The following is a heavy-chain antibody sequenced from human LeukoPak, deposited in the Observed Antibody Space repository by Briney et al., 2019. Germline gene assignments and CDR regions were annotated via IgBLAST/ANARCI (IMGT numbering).Heavy chain of an antibody. J-gene: IGHJ4*02. V-gene: IGHV4-59*01. Sequence: SETLSLTCTVSGGSISSYYWSWIRQPPGKGLEWIGYIYYSGSTNYNPSLKSRVTISVDTTKSQFSLKLSSVTAADTAVYYCARGPARLVAYFDYWGQGTLVTVSS. CDR1: GGSISSYY. D-gene: IGHD5-12*01. CDR2: IYYSGST. CDR3: ARGPARLVAYFDY.